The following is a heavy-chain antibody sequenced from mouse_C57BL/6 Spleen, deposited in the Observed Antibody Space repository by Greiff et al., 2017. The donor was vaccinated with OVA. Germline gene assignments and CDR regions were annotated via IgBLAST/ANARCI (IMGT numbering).Heavy chain of an antibody. V-gene: IGHV1-55*01. Sequence: QVQLKQPGAELVKPGASVKMSCKASGYTFTSYWITWVKQRPGQGLEWIGDIYPGSGSTNYNEKFKSKATLTVDTSSSTAYLQLSSLTSEDSAVDYCARDENYYGSRYFDVWGTGTTVTVSS. D-gene: IGHD1-1*01. CDR1: GYTFTSYW. J-gene: IGHJ1*03. CDR3: ARDENYYGSRYFDV. CDR2: IYPGSGST.